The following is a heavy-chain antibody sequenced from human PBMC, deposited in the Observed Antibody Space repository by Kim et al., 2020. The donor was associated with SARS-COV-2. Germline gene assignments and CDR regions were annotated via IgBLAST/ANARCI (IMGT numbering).Heavy chain of an antibody. D-gene: IGHD6-19*01. J-gene: IGHJ6*02. CDR1: GGSFSGYY. V-gene: IGHV4-34*01. CDR2: INHSGST. CDR3: AGVIGAVAGTGYYYGMDV. Sequence: SETLSLTCAVYGGSFSGYYWSWIRQPPGKGLEWIGEINHSGSTNYNPSLKSRVTISVDTSKNQFSLKLSSVTAADTAVYYCAGVIGAVAGTGYYYGMDVWGQGTTVTVSS.